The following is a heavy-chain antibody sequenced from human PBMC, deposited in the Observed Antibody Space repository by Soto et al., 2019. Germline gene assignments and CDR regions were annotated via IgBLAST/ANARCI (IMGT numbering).Heavy chain of an antibody. V-gene: IGHV4-39*01. CDR3: AGGPYYYDSSGYYSQIFNWFDP. J-gene: IGHJ5*02. Sequence: PSETLSLTCTVSGGSISSSSYYWGWIRQPPGKGLEWIGSIYYSGSTYYNPSLKSRVTISVDTSKNQFSLKLSSVTAADTAVYYCAGGPYYYDSSGYYSQIFNWFDPWGQGTLVTVSS. CDR1: GGSISSSSYY. D-gene: IGHD3-22*01. CDR2: IYYSGST.